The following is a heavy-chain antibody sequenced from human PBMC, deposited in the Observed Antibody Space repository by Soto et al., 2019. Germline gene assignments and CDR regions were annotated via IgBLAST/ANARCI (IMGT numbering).Heavy chain of an antibody. CDR2: IIPIFGTA. CDR3: ARDPEGLLVPTSHYYYGMDV. D-gene: IGHD6-13*01. Sequence: QVQLVQSGAEVKKPGSSVKVSCKASGGTFSSYAISWVRQAPGQGLEWMGGIIPIFGTANYAQKFQGRVTITGDESTSTAYMELSSLRSEETAVYYCARDPEGLLVPTSHYYYGMDVWGQGTTVTVSS. CDR1: GGTFSSYA. J-gene: IGHJ6*02. V-gene: IGHV1-69*01.